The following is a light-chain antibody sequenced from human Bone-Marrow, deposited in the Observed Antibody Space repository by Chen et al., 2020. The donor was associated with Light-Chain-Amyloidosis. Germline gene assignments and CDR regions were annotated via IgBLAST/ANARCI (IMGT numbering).Light chain of an antibody. CDR2: DDS. CDR1: NIGSTS. CDR3: QVWDRSSDRPV. Sequence: SYVLTQPSSASVAPGQTATLACGGNNIGSTSVHWYQQTPGQAPLLVVYDDSDRPSWIPERLSGSNSGNTATLTISRVEAGDEADYYCQVWDRSSDRPVFGGGTKLTVL. V-gene: IGLV3-21*02. J-gene: IGLJ3*02.